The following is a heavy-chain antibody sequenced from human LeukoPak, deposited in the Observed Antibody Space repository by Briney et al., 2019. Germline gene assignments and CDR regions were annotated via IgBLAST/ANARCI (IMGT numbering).Heavy chain of an antibody. V-gene: IGHV3-20*04. CDR2: INWNGGST. D-gene: IGHD3-16*01. J-gene: IGHJ6*03. Sequence: GGSLRLSCAASGFTFDDYGMSWVRQAPGKGLEWVSGINWNGGSTGYADSVKGRFTISRDNAKNSLYLQMNSLRTEDMALYYCAKGGGGRLIYYYYMDVWGKGTTVTVSS. CDR3: AKGGGGRLIYYYYMDV. CDR1: GFTFDDYG.